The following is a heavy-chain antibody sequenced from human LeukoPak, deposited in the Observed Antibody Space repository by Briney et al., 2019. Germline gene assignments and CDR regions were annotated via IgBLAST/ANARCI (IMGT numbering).Heavy chain of an antibody. Sequence: SQTLSLTCTVSGGPISSGDYYWSWIRQPPGKGLEWIGYIYYSGSTYYNPSLKSRVTISVDTSKNQFSLKLSSVTAADTAMYYCAREDYYGSGTESRFDPWGQGTLVTVSS. V-gene: IGHV4-30-4*01. CDR3: AREDYYGSGTESRFDP. D-gene: IGHD3-10*01. CDR1: GGPISSGDYY. CDR2: IYYSGST. J-gene: IGHJ5*02.